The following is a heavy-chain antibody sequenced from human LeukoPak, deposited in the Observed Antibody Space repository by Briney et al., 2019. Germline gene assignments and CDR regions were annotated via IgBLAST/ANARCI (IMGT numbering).Heavy chain of an antibody. CDR3: ARVGASYDGLIDY. CDR2: TSPYNGYT. CDR1: GYTFINSA. J-gene: IGHJ4*02. Sequence: ASVKVSCKAFGYTFINSAIGWVRQAPGQGLEWMGWTSPYNGYTKYAESLQGRVTMTTDTSTSTAYMELRSLRSDDTAMYYCARVGASYDGLIDYWGQGTRVTVSS. V-gene: IGHV1-18*01. D-gene: IGHD1-26*01.